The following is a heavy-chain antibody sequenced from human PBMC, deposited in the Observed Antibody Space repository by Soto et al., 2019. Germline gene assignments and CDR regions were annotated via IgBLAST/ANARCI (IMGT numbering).Heavy chain of an antibody. Sequence: LRLSCAASGFTFSSYGMHWVRQAPGKGLEWVAVIWYDGSNKYYADSVKGRFTISRDNSKNTLYLQMNSLRAEDTAVYYCARPGLPYSSSWYFDYWGQGTLVTVSS. J-gene: IGHJ4*02. CDR2: IWYDGSNK. CDR3: ARPGLPYSSSWYFDY. V-gene: IGHV3-33*01. CDR1: GFTFSSYG. D-gene: IGHD6-13*01.